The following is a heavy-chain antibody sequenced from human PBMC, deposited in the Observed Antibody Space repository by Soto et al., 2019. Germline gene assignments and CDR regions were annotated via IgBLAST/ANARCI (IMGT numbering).Heavy chain of an antibody. CDR1: GLSLSTTGVG. D-gene: IGHD2-21*02. Sequence: QITLKESGPPLVKPTQTLTLTCTFSGLSLSTTGVGVGWIRQPPGKALEWLALIYWDDDKRYSPSLKSRLTITNDTYKNQVVLTMTNMDPVDTATYYCVQSRCGGDCLQSYSSHSYYGLDVWGQGTTVTVSS. V-gene: IGHV2-5*02. CDR2: IYWDDDK. CDR3: VQSRCGGDCLQSYSSHSYYGLDV. J-gene: IGHJ6*02.